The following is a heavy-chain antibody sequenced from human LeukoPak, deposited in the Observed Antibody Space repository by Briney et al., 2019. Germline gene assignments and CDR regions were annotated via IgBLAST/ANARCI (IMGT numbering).Heavy chain of an antibody. CDR1: GYSFTSYW. V-gene: IGHV5-51*01. CDR2: IYPGDSDT. Sequence: GESLKISCKGSGYSFTSYWIGWVRQMPGKGLEWMGIIYPGDSDTRYSPSFQGQVTISAAKSIGTAYLQWSSLTASDTAIYYCARLGVFGSGSYLFDYWGQGTLVIVSS. CDR3: ARLGVFGSGSYLFDY. J-gene: IGHJ4*02. D-gene: IGHD3-10*01.